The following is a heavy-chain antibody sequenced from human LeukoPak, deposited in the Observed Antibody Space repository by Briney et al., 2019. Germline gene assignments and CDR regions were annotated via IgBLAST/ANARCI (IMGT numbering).Heavy chain of an antibody. D-gene: IGHD5-24*01. J-gene: IGHJ5*02. Sequence: GGSLRLSCAASGFTFSSYSMNWVRQAPGKGLGWVSYISSSSSTIYYADSVKGRFTISRDNAKNSLYLQMNSLRAEDTAVYYCARDRGSSFRWFDPWGKGTLVTVSS. CDR1: GFTFSSYS. V-gene: IGHV3-48*04. CDR3: ARDRGSSFRWFDP. CDR2: ISSSSSTI.